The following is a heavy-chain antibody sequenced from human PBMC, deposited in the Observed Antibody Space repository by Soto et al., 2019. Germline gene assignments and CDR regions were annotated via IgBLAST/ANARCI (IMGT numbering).Heavy chain of an antibody. V-gene: IGHV3-23*01. Sequence: VQLLESGGGLVQPGGSVRLSCAASGFPFSHYAMSWVRQAPGKGLEWVSAISGNGADTTYADSVRGRFTISRDNSKDTLYLQMHSLRAEDTAVYYCAKDRGGVLAPSYFDNWGQGTLVTVSS. D-gene: IGHD2-8*01. J-gene: IGHJ4*02. CDR1: GFPFSHYA. CDR2: ISGNGADT. CDR3: AKDRGGVLAPSYFDN.